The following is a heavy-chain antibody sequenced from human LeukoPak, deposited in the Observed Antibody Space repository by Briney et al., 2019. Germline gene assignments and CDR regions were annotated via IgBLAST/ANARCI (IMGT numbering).Heavy chain of an antibody. J-gene: IGHJ4*02. D-gene: IGHD2-2*02. V-gene: IGHV1-46*01. CDR2: INPSGGST. CDR1: GYTFTSYY. CDR3: ARDLGRCGSCSSTSCYMFDY. Sequence: GASVKVSCKASGYTFTSYYMHWVRQAPGQGLEWTGIINPSGGSTSYAQKFQGRVTMTRDTSTSTVYMELSSLRSEDTAAYYCARDLGRCGSCSSTSCYMFDYWGQGTLVTVSS.